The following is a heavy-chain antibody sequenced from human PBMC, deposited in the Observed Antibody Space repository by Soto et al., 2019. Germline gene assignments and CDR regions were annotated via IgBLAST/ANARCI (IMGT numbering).Heavy chain of an antibody. CDR3: ARWWSGRRQGFDP. Sequence: QVQLQESGPGLVKPSQTLSLTCTVSGGSISSGDYYWSWIRQHPGKGLEWIGYIYYSGSTYYNPSLKSRVTISVDTSQNPFSLKLSSVTAADTAVYYCARWWSGRRQGFDPWGQGTLVTVSS. V-gene: IGHV4-31*03. D-gene: IGHD3-3*01. CDR1: GGSISSGDYY. J-gene: IGHJ5*02. CDR2: IYYSGST.